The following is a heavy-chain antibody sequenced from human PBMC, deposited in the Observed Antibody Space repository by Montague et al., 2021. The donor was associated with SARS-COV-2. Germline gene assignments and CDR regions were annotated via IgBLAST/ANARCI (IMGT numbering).Heavy chain of an antibody. D-gene: IGHD6-19*01. V-gene: IGHV4-39*01. CDR3: ARQENSSGWFKPDAFDI. CDR1: GGSISSSSYY. J-gene: IGHJ3*02. Sequence: SETLSLTCTVSGGSISSSSYYWGWIRQPPGKGLEGIGSIYYSGSNYYNPSIKSRVTISVDTSKNQFSMKLSSVTAADTTVYYCARQENSSGWFKPDAFDIWGQGTMVTVSS. CDR2: IYYSGSN.